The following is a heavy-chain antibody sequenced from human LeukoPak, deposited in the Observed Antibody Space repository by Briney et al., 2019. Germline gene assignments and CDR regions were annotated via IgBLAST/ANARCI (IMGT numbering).Heavy chain of an antibody. CDR1: GGSISSYY. D-gene: IGHD5-12*01. Sequence: RPSETLSLTCTVSGGSISSYYWSWIRQPPGKGLEWIGYIYYSGSTNYNPSLKSRVTISVDTSKNQFSLKLSSVTAADTAVYYCARIQSRWLQFFDYWGQGTLVTVSS. CDR3: ARIQSRWLQFFDY. CDR2: IYYSGST. J-gene: IGHJ4*02. V-gene: IGHV4-59*08.